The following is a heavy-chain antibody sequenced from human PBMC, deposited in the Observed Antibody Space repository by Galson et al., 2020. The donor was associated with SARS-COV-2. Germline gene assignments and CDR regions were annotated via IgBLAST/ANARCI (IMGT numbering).Heavy chain of an antibody. J-gene: IGHJ5*02. CDR1: GRSFSGYY. Sequence: SETLSLTCAVYGRSFSGYYWSWIRQPPGKGLEWSGEINHSGSTNYNPSLKSRVTLSVATSKNPFSLKLRSVTAADTALYYCARRTLYYEFWSGYIQSWGQGTLVTVSS. D-gene: IGHD3-3*01. V-gene: IGHV4-34*01. CDR2: INHSGST. CDR3: ARRTLYYEFWSGYIQS.